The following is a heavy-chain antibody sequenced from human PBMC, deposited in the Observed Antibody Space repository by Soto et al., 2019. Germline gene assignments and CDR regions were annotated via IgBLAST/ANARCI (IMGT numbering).Heavy chain of an antibody. V-gene: IGHV3-23*01. J-gene: IGHJ4*02. Sequence: GSLRLSCAASGFTFSSYAMSWVRQAPGKGLEWVSAISGSGGSTYYADSVKGRFTISRDNSKNTLYLQMNSLRAEDTAVYYCAKGDYYDSSGYQDYWGQGTLVTVS. CDR3: AKGDYYDSSGYQDY. D-gene: IGHD3-22*01. CDR2: ISGSGGST. CDR1: GFTFSSYA.